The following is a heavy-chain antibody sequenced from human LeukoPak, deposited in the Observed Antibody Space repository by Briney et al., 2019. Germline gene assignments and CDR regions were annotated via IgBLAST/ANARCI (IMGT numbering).Heavy chain of an antibody. CDR2: INHSGST. CDR1: GGSFSGYY. D-gene: IGHD3-10*01. J-gene: IGHJ3*02. V-gene: IGHV4-34*01. CDR3: ARLKRGWISGRAFDI. Sequence: SETLSLTCAVYGGSFSGYYWSWIRQPPGKGLEWIGEINHSGSTNYNPSLKSRVTISVDTSKNQFSLKLSSVTAADTAVYYCARLKRGWISGRAFDIWGQGTMVTVSS.